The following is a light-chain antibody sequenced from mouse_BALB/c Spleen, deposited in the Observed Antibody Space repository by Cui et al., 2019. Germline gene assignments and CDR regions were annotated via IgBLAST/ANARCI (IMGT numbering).Light chain of an antibody. CDR2: RAN. V-gene: IGKV14-111*01. J-gene: IGKJ4*01. CDR1: KDINSY. CDR3: LQYDEFPFT. Sequence: DIKMTQSPSSMYASLGERVTITCKASKDINSYLSWFQQKPGKSPKTLIYRANRLVDGVPSRFSGSGSGQDYSLTISSLEYEDMGIYYCLQYDEFPFTFGSGTKLEIK.